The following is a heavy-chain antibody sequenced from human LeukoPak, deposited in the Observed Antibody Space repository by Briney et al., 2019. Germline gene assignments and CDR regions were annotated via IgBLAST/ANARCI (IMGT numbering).Heavy chain of an antibody. Sequence: ASVKVSCKVSGYTLTELSMHWVRQAPGKGLEWMGGFDPEDGETIYAQKFQGRVTMTEDTSTDTAYMELSSLRSEDTAVYYCATRRYDFWSGPHQPPFDYWGQGTLVTVSS. D-gene: IGHD3-3*01. J-gene: IGHJ4*02. V-gene: IGHV1-24*01. CDR2: FDPEDGET. CDR3: ATRRYDFWSGPHQPPFDY. CDR1: GYTLTELS.